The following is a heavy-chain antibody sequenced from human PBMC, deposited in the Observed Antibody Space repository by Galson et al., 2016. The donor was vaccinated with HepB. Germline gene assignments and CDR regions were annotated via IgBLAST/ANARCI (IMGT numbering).Heavy chain of an antibody. CDR2: FSVDGSS. CDR3: VRRYYVDAFDI. J-gene: IGHJ3*02. Sequence: SETLSLTCTVSGGSINSYSWARIRQPPGQGLEWIGFFSVDGSSNYNPSLGSRVTISTDTSKNHFSLSLTSVTAADTAVYYCVRRYYVDAFDIWGQGTTVIVAS. D-gene: IGHD3-3*01. CDR1: GGSINSYS. V-gene: IGHV4-59*01.